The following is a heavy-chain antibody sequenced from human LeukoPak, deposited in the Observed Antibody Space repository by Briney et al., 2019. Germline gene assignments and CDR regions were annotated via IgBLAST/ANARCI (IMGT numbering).Heavy chain of an antibody. Sequence: PGGSLRLSCAASGFTFSIYWIHWVRQVPGKGLVWVSRINSDGSNTIYADSVRGRFTISRDNAKDTVFLQMNSLRGEDTAVYYCARVAGRGIDYWGQGTLVTVSS. CDR1: GFTFSIYW. V-gene: IGHV3-74*01. CDR2: INSDGSNT. CDR3: ARVAGRGIDY. D-gene: IGHD6-19*01. J-gene: IGHJ4*02.